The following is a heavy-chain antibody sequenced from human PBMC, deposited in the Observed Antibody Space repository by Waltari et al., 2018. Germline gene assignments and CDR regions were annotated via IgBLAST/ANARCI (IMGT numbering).Heavy chain of an antibody. CDR2: IRYDGSNK. J-gene: IGHJ6*02. D-gene: IGHD3-22*01. CDR3: AKEGDSSGYEDYYYYGMDV. CDR1: GFTFSSYG. V-gene: IGHV3-30*02. Sequence: QVQLVESGGGVVQPGGSLRLSCAASGFTFSSYGMHWVRQAPGKGLEWVAFIRYDGSNKYYADSVKGRFTISRDNSKNTLYLQMNSLRAEDTAVYYCAKEGDSSGYEDYYYYGMDVWGQGTTVTVSS.